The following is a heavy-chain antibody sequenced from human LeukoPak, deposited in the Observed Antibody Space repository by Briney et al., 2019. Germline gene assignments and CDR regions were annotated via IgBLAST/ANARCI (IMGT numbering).Heavy chain of an antibody. Sequence: PSETLSLTCTISGGSISSSSYYWGWIRQPPGKGLEWINSIYYSGSTYYNPSLKSRVTISVDTSKNQFSLKLSSVTAAGTAVYYCARRPRAGWFDPWGQGTLVTVSS. CDR1: GGSISSSSYY. V-gene: IGHV4-39*01. CDR3: ARRPRAGWFDP. CDR2: IYYSGST. J-gene: IGHJ5*02.